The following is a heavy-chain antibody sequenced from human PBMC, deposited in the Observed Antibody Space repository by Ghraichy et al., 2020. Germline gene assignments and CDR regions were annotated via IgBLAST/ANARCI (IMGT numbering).Heavy chain of an antibody. CDR3: ARLRAAMTVMTWTTPY. D-gene: IGHD2-15*01. CDR2: IDPSESYI. CDR1: GYSFTTYW. J-gene: IGHJ4*02. V-gene: IGHV5-10-1*01. Sequence: GESLNISCKTSGYSFTTYWITWVRQVPGKGLEWMGRIDPSESYIDESPSYSPSFQGHVTISADRSISTAYLQWSSLKASDTAIYYCARLRAAMTVMTWTTPYWGQGTLVXXSS.